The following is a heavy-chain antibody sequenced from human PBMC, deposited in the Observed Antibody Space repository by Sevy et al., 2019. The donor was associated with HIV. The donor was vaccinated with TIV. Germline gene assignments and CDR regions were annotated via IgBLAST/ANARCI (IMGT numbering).Heavy chain of an antibody. CDR1: GFSFRDYR. CDR2: ITSSSNTI. Sequence: GGSLRLSCAASGFSFRDYRMNWVRQAPGKGLEWVSYITSSSNTIDYADSVKGRFTISRDNVRNSLYLQINSLRDEDTAVYYCARDRGRGEVALDLWGQGTLVTVSS. CDR3: ARDRGRGEVALDL. D-gene: IGHD3-10*01. J-gene: IGHJ5*02. V-gene: IGHV3-48*02.